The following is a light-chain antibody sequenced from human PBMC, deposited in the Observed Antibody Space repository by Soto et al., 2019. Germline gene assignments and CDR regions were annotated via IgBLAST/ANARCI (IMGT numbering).Light chain of an antibody. CDR3: QQSYSTPIT. V-gene: IGKV1-39*01. CDR1: QSISGY. J-gene: IGKJ5*01. CDR2: AAS. Sequence: DIQVTQSPSSLSASVGDRVTITCRASQSISGYLNWYQQKPGKAPNLLIYAASSLQSGVPSRFSGSGSGTDFTLTINSLHPEDFATYYCQQSYSTPITFGQGTRLEIK.